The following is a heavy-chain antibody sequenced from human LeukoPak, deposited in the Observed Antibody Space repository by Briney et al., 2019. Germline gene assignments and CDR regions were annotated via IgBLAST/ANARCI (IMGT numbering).Heavy chain of an antibody. CDR2: ISSSGSTI. D-gene: IGHD2-15*01. J-gene: IGHJ4*02. CDR1: GFTFSSYE. Sequence: GGSLRLFCAASGFTFSSYEMNWVRQAPGKGLEWVSYISSSGSTIYYADSVKGRFTISRDNAKNSLYLQMNSLRAEDTAVYYCARDVVATNFDYWGQGTLVTVSS. V-gene: IGHV3-48*03. CDR3: ARDVVATNFDY.